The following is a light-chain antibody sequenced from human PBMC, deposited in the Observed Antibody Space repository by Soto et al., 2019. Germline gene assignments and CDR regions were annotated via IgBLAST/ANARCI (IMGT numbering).Light chain of an antibody. V-gene: IGKV3-20*01. Sequence: EIVLTQSPGTLSLSPGERATLSCRASQSVSSSYLAWYQQKPGQAPRLLIYGASSRATGIPDRFSGSGSGTDFTLTISRLEPDVFAVYYCQQYGSSPWTFVQGNKVDI. CDR3: QQYGSSPWT. J-gene: IGKJ1*01. CDR2: GAS. CDR1: QSVSSSY.